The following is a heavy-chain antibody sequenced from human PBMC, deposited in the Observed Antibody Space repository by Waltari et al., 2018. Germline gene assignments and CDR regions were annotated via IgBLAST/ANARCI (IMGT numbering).Heavy chain of an antibody. J-gene: IGHJ3*02. CDR2: IHPSGTS. CDR1: GGPISTATW. CDR3: ATVRQSCSTSSCYFEI. Sequence: QVQLQESGPGLVKPSGTLSLTCAVSGGPISTATWWNWVRQPPGKGPEWIAEIHPSGTSNYNPSLQSRVSLSVDKSKNEFSLSLTSVTAADTAVYYCATVRQSCSTSSCYFEIWGQGTMVTVSS. D-gene: IGHD2-2*01. V-gene: IGHV4-4*02.